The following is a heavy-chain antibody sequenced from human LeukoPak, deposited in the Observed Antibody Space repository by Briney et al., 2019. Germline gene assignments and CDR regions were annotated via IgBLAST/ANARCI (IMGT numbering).Heavy chain of an antibody. D-gene: IGHD6-6*01. CDR3: ATGGVAARPGH. V-gene: IGHV4-34*01. J-gene: IGHJ4*02. CDR1: GGSLSGDY. CDR2: INHSGSI. Sequence: SETLSLTCAVYGGSLSGDYLSWIRQPPGKGLEWIGEINHSGSISYNPSLKSRVTISVDTSKNQFSLKVTSVTAADTGVYYCATGGVAARPGHWGQGTLVTVPS.